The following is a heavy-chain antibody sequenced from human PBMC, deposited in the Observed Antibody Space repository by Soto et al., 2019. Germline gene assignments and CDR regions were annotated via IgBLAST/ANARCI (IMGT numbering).Heavy chain of an antibody. CDR3: TGPFVAAAGTQIQTSGGDY. CDR2: IRSKANSYAT. D-gene: IGHD6-13*01. CDR1: GFTFSGSA. J-gene: IGHJ4*02. Sequence: EVQLVESGGGLVQPGGSLKLSCAASGFTFSGSAMHWVRQASGKGLEWVGRIRSKANSYATAYAASVKGRFTISRDDSKNTAYLQMNSLKTEDTAVYYCTGPFVAAAGTQIQTSGGDYWGQGTLVTVSS. V-gene: IGHV3-73*01.